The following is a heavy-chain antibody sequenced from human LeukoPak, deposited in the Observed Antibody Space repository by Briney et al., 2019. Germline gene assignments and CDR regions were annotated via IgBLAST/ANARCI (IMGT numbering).Heavy chain of an antibody. J-gene: IGHJ4*02. V-gene: IGHV1-69*05. D-gene: IGHD1-7*01. CDR2: IIPIFGTA. CDR3: ARWRLELRFDQFDY. Sequence: GASVKVSCKASGGTFSSYAISWVRQAPGQGLEGMGGIIPIFGTANYAQKFQGRVTITTDESTSTAYMELSSLASEDTAVYYCARWRLELRFDQFDYWGQGTLVTVSS. CDR1: GGTFSSYA.